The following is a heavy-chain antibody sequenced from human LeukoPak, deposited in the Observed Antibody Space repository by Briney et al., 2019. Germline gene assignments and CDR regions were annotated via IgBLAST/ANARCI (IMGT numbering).Heavy chain of an antibody. D-gene: IGHD5-18*01. Sequence: SVKVSCKASGGTFSSYAISWVRQAPGQGLEWMGGIIPIFGTANYAQKFQGRVTITADESTSTAYMELSSLRSEDTAVYYCARDRVEDTAMVTVPDYWGQGTLVTVSS. V-gene: IGHV1-69*13. CDR1: GGTFSSYA. CDR3: ARDRVEDTAMVTVPDY. CDR2: IIPIFGTA. J-gene: IGHJ4*02.